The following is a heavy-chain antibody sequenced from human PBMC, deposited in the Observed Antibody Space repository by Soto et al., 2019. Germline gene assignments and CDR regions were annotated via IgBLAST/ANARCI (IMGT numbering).Heavy chain of an antibody. V-gene: IGHV3-30-3*01. D-gene: IGHD3-10*01. Sequence: QVQLVESGGGVVQPGTSLRLSCAASGFILSSYSIHWVRQAPGKGLEWVAVISFDGNTQYYGDSVKGRFIVSRDNSKTILYLQMNYLRAEDTAVYYCAKVSRATRVSTPDFDYWGQGTLVTVSS. CDR1: GFILSSYS. CDR2: ISFDGNTQ. CDR3: AKVSRATRVSTPDFDY. J-gene: IGHJ4*02.